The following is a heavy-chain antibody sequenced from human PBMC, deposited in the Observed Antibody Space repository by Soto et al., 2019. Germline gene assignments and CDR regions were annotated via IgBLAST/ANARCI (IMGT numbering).Heavy chain of an antibody. CDR2: INPNSGGT. J-gene: IGHJ4*02. D-gene: IGHD5-18*01. CDR3: ARGIRTCYYFDY. Sequence: QVQLVQSGAEVKKPGASVKVSCKASGYTFTGYYMHWVRQAPGQGLEWMGWINPNSGGTNYAQKFQGWVTMTRDTFISPSYMALSRLRADDTALDYCARGIRTCYYFDYWGQGTLVTVAS. CDR1: GYTFTGYY. V-gene: IGHV1-2*04.